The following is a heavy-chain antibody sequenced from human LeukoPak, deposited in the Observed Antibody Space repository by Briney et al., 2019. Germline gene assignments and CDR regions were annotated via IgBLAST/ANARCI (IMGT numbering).Heavy chain of an antibody. CDR1: GFTFSSYS. CDR2: ISSSSSTI. Sequence: GGSLRLSCAASGFTFSSYSMNWVRQAPGKGLEWVSYISSSSSTIYYADSVKGRFTISRDNAKNSLYLQMNSLRAEDTAVYYCASLAQYYYDSSGYKRPPGNWGQGTLVTVSS. CDR3: ASLAQYYYDSSGYKRPPGN. J-gene: IGHJ4*02. D-gene: IGHD3-22*01. V-gene: IGHV3-48*01.